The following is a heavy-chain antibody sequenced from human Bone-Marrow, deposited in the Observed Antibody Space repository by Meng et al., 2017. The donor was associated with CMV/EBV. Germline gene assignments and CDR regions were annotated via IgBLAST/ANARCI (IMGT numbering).Heavy chain of an antibody. CDR2: INSDGSST. CDR1: GFTFSSYW. V-gene: IGHV3-74*01. D-gene: IGHD2-21*01. Sequence: GGSLRLSCAVSGFTFSSYWMHWVRQAPGKGLVWVSRINSDGSSTNYADSVKGRFTISRDNAKNTLYLQMNSLRAEDTAVYYCARLSPRVRGVLDIWGQGTMVTLSS. CDR3: ARLSPRVRGVLDI. J-gene: IGHJ3*02.